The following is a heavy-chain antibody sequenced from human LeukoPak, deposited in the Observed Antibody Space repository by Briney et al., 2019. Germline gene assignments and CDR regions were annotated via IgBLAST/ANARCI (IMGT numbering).Heavy chain of an antibody. D-gene: IGHD6-13*01. CDR3: ARDLRIAAAGTGDALDI. CDR2: ISSSSSHM. Sequence: GGSLRLSCAASGFTFNSYSMYWVRQAPGKGLEWVSSISSSSSHMFYADSVKGRFTISRDNSKSTLYLQMNSLRAEDTAVYYCARDLRIAAAGTGDALDIWGQGTMVTVSS. CDR1: GFTFNSYS. J-gene: IGHJ3*02. V-gene: IGHV3-21*04.